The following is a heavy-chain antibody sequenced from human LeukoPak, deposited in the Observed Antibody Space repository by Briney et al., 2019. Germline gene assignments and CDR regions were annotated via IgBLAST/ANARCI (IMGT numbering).Heavy chain of an antibody. Sequence: SETLSLTCTVSGGSLSSSSYYWGWVRQPRGRGLERFGRIYYSGSIYYNPSLKSRDTISQDTSQKQFSLELSSVTAAGRALFCGARGYSSGWYPDYWGQGTLVTVSS. V-gene: IGHV4-39*07. D-gene: IGHD6-19*01. CDR1: GGSLSSSSYY. CDR3: ARGYSSGWYPDY. CDR2: IYYSGSI. J-gene: IGHJ4*02.